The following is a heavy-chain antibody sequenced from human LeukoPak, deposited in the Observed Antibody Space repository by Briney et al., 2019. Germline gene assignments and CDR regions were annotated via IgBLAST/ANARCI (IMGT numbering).Heavy chain of an antibody. CDR2: IKTRPDNYAT. J-gene: IGHJ4*02. CDR1: GFSFSASA. D-gene: IGHD2-8*01. CDR3: ARDGRLLMVFAHDY. Sequence: GGSLRLSCAASGFSFSASAIHWVRQPSGKGLEWVGRIKTRPDNYATAFAASVKGRFTISRDNSKNTLYLQINSLRAEDTAVYYCARDGRLLMVFAHDYWGQGTLVTVSS. V-gene: IGHV3-73*01.